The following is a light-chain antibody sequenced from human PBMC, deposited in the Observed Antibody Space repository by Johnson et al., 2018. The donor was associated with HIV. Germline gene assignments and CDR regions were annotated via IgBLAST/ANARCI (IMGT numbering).Light chain of an antibody. V-gene: IGLV1-51*02. CDR3: GTWDSSLSASYV. CDR1: SSNIGDNY. J-gene: IGLJ1*01. CDR2: ENN. Sequence: QSVLTQPPSVSAAPGQRVTISCSGSSSNIGDNYVSWYQQLPGTAPKLLIYENNKRPSGIPDRFSGSKSGTSATLGITGLQTGDEADYYCGTWDSSLSASYVFGTGAKFTFL.